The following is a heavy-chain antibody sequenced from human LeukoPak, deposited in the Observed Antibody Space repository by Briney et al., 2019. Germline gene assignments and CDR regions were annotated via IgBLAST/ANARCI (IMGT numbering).Heavy chain of an antibody. J-gene: IGHJ5*02. D-gene: IGHD1-26*01. Sequence: ASVKVSCKASGGTFTSYYMHWVRQAPGQGLEWMGIINPSGGSTSYAQKFQGRVTMTRNTSTSTVCMELSSLRSEDTAVYYCARGGPLVVGATNWFDPWGQGTLVTVSS. V-gene: IGHV1-46*01. CDR2: INPSGGST. CDR3: ARGGPLVVGATNWFDP. CDR1: GGTFTSYY.